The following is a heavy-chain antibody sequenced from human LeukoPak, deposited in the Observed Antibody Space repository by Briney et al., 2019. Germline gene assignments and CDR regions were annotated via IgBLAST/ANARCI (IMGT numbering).Heavy chain of an antibody. CDR1: GYTFTGYY. J-gene: IGHJ4*02. CDR3: ARARTKKYGSSGYYHDY. CDR2: INPNSGGT. Sequence: GASVKVSCKASGYTFTGYYMHWVRQAPGQGLEWMGWINPNSGGTNYAQKFQGRVTMTRDTPISTAYMELSRLRSDDTAVYYCARARTKKYGSSGYYHDYWGQGTLVTVSS. V-gene: IGHV1-2*02. D-gene: IGHD3-22*01.